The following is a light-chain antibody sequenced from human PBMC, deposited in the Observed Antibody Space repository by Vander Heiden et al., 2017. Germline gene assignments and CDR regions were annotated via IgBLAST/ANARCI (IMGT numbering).Light chain of an antibody. CDR1: SSNIG. CDR3: GTWDRSLSAGV. J-gene: IGLJ3*02. Sequence: SVLTQPPSVSAAPGQKVTISCSGSSSNIGISWYQQVPGTAPKLLIYENTKRPSGIPDRFSGSKSGTSATLGITGLQTGDEADYYCGTWDRSLSAGVFGGGTKVTVL. V-gene: IGLV1-51*02. CDR2: ENT.